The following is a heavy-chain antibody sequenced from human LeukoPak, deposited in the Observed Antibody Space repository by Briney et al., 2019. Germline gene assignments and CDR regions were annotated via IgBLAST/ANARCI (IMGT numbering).Heavy chain of an antibody. V-gene: IGHV3-48*01. Sequence: GGSLRLSCAASGFTFSSYSMNWVRQAPGKGLEWVSYISSSSSTIYYADSVKGRFTISRDNSRNTLSLQMNNLRAEDTAMYYCASDPRSSDWNHYWGQGTLVTVSS. CDR2: ISSSSSTI. D-gene: IGHD6-19*01. CDR1: GFTFSSYS. CDR3: ASDPRSSDWNHY. J-gene: IGHJ4*02.